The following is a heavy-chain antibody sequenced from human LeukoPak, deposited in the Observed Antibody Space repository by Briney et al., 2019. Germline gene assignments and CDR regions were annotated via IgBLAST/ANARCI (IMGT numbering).Heavy chain of an antibody. D-gene: IGHD1-26*01. J-gene: IGHJ4*02. Sequence: GGSLRLSCAASGFTFSSYGMHWVRQAPAKGLEWVAFIRYDESKTFYGDSVKGRFTVSRDNSKNTLYLQMNSLRAEDTTVYYCAKSHLPNSYSGTYYCDYWGQGTQVTVSS. CDR1: GFTFSSYG. CDR3: AKSHLPNSYSGTYYCDY. CDR2: IRYDESKT. V-gene: IGHV3-30*02.